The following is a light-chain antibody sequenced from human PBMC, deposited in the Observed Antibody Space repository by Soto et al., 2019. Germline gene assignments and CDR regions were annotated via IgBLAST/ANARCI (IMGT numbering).Light chain of an antibody. CDR2: GAS. CDR1: QSVSSSY. J-gene: IGKJ1*01. CDR3: QQYGSSHWT. Sequence: EIVLTQSPGTLSLSPGERATLSCRASQSVSSSYVAWSQQKPGQAPRLLIYGASSRATGIPDRFSGSGSGTDFTLTISRLEPEDFALYYCQQYGSSHWTFGQGTKVEIK. V-gene: IGKV3-20*01.